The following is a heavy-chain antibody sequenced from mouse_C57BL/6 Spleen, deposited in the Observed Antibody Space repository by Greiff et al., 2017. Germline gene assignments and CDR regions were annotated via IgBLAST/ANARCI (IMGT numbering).Heavy chain of an antibody. CDR3: ASLDGYYDYFDY. Sequence: EVKLMESGGDLVKPGGSLKLSCAASGFTFSSYGMSWVRQTPDKRLEWVATISSGGSYTYYPDSVKGRFTISRDNAKNTLYLQMSSLKSEDTAMYYCASLDGYYDYFDYWGKGTTLTVSS. J-gene: IGHJ2*01. CDR2: ISSGGSYT. D-gene: IGHD2-3*01. CDR1: GFTFSSYG. V-gene: IGHV5-6*01.